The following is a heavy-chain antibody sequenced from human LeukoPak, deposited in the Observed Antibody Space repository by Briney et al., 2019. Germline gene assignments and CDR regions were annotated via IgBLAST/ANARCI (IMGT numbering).Heavy chain of an antibody. D-gene: IGHD3-10*01. V-gene: IGHV1-46*01. CDR3: ARERPRFGDGMDV. Sequence: ASVTVSCTASGYTFTNYYMHWVRQAPGQGLEWMGIINPSGGSTSYAQKFQGRVTMTRDTSTSTVYMELSSLRSEDTAVYYCARERPRFGDGMDVWGQGTTVTVSS. CDR2: INPSGGST. CDR1: GYTFTNYY. J-gene: IGHJ6*02.